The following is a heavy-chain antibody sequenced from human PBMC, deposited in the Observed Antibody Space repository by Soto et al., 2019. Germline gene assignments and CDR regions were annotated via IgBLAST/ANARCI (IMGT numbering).Heavy chain of an antibody. J-gene: IGHJ4*02. CDR1: GGSISSSSYY. V-gene: IGHV4-39*01. Sequence: SETLFLTCTVSGGSISSSSYYWGWIRQPPGKGLEWIGSIYYSGSTYYNPSLKSRVTISVDTSKNQFSLKLSSVTAADTAVYYCARFTILIGEYYFDYWGQGTLVTVSS. D-gene: IGHD3-10*01. CDR2: IYYSGST. CDR3: ARFTILIGEYYFDY.